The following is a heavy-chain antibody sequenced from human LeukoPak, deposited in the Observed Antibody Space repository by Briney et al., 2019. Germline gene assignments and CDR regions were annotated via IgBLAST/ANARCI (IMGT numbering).Heavy chain of an antibody. D-gene: IGHD5-18*01. J-gene: IGHJ4*02. CDR2: INHFGRT. CDR1: GGSFSGYY. V-gene: IGHV4-34*01. Sequence: SETLSLTCAVYGGSFSGYYWNWIRQPLGKGLEWIGEINHFGRTKYNPSLKSRDTISGDTSKNQFSLKINSLTAADTAVYYCARSYRAHQTFYSSHFFDYWGQGTLVTVSS. CDR3: ARSYRAHQTFYSSHFFDY.